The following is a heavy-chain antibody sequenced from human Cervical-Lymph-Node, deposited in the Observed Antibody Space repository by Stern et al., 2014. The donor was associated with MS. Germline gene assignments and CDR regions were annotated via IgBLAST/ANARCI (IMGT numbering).Heavy chain of an antibody. CDR1: GYSFSSYS. V-gene: IGHV1-18*04. Sequence: QVQLVQSGPEAKEPGASVKVSCKASGYSFSSYSISWVRQAPGQGLEWLGWISGYNGNIKYAERVQGRLSVSADTSTSTAYMELRSLRSDDTAVYYCVRDSYGLYLTGGMDVWGQGTTVAVSS. D-gene: IGHD3-16*01. J-gene: IGHJ6*02. CDR3: VRDSYGLYLTGGMDV. CDR2: ISGYNGNI.